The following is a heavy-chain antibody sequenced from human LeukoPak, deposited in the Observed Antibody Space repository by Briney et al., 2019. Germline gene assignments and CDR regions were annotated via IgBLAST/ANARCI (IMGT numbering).Heavy chain of an antibody. V-gene: IGHV3-11*06. CDR2: ISSNSRST. Sequence: GSLRLSCAVSGFIFSDYYMSWSRQAPGKGLEWVSYISSNSRSTSYADSVKGRFTISRDNAKNSLYLQMNSLRAEDTAVYYCAREIAAAGIDYWGQGILVTVSS. D-gene: IGHD6-13*01. CDR1: GFIFSDYY. CDR3: AREIAAAGIDY. J-gene: IGHJ4*02.